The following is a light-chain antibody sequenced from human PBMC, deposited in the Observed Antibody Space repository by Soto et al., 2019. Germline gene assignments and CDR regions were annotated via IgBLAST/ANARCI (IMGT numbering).Light chain of an antibody. CDR2: EVR. J-gene: IGLJ3*02. CDR1: SSDVGGYNF. CDR3: SSYTSSSTVV. V-gene: IGLV2-14*01. Sequence: QSVLTQPASVSGSPGQSITISCTGTSSDVGGYNFVSWYQQHPGKAPKLLIYEVRHRPSGVSDRFSGSKSGNTASLTISGLQAEDEADYHCSSYTSSSTVVFGGGTKLTVL.